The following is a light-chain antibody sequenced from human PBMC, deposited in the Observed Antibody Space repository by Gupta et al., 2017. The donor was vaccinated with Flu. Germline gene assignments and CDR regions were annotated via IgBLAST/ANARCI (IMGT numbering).Light chain of an antibody. CDR2: EDN. CDR3: QSYDSSSRV. CDR1: SGSIASNY. Sequence: NFMLTQPHSASESPGKTATISCTRSSGSIASNYVQWYQQRPGSSPTTVIYEDNQRPSGVPDRFSGSIDSSSNSASLTISGLKTEDEADYYCQSYDSSSRVFGGGTKLTVL. V-gene: IGLV6-57*01. J-gene: IGLJ3*02.